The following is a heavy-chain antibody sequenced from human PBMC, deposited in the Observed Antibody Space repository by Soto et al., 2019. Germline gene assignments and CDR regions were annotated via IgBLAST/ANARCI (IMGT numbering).Heavy chain of an antibody. Sequence: GGSLRLSCAASGFTFSNAWMSWVRQAPGKGLEWVGRIKSKTDGGTTDYAAPVKGRFTISRDDSKNTLYLQMNSLKTEDTAVYYCTTERGVGSSWYFAFDIWGQGTMVTVSS. CDR1: GFTFSNAW. V-gene: IGHV3-15*01. J-gene: IGHJ3*02. D-gene: IGHD6-13*01. CDR2: IKSKTDGGTT. CDR3: TTERGVGSSWYFAFDI.